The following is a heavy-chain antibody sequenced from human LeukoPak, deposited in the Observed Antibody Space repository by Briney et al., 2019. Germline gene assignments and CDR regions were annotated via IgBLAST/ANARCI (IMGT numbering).Heavy chain of an antibody. CDR3: AKDQLATIRGYFDY. CDR2: ISGGGDFT. J-gene: IGHJ4*02. Sequence: GSLRLSCAASGSTFTSYAMSWVRQAPGKGLEWVSAISGGGDFTYYAGSVKGRFTISRDNSKNTLYLQMNSLRAEDTAVYYCAKDQLATIRGYFDYWGQGTLVTVSS. V-gene: IGHV3-23*01. CDR1: GSTFTSYA. D-gene: IGHD5-24*01.